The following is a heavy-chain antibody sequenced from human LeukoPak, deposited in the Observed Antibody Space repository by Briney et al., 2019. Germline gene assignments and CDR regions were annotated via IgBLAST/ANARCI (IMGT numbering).Heavy chain of an antibody. V-gene: IGHV7-4-1*02. CDR3: GRDPKLGIRGYAYGYIDY. J-gene: IGHJ4*02. CDR1: GYTFISYA. Sequence: ASVKVSCKTSGYTFISYAMNWVRQAPGQGLEWMGWINTNTGNPTYAQGFTGRYVFSLDTSVSTAYLQISGLKADDTAVYYCGRDPKLGIRGYAYGYIDYWGQGTLVTVSS. CDR2: INTNTGNP. D-gene: IGHD5-18*01.